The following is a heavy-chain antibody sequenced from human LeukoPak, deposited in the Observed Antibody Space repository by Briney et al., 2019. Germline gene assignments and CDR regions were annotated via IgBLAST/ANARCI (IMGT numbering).Heavy chain of an antibody. J-gene: IGHJ4*02. Sequence: SETLSLICTVSGGSISTYYWSWIRQPPGKGLEWIGYIYYTGSTNYNPSLKSRVTISVDTSKNQFSLRLSSVTAADTAVYFCARADSSSWLVLDYWGQGTLVTVSS. CDR1: GGSISTYY. CDR2: IYYTGST. V-gene: IGHV4-59*01. CDR3: ARADSSSWLVLDY. D-gene: IGHD6-13*01.